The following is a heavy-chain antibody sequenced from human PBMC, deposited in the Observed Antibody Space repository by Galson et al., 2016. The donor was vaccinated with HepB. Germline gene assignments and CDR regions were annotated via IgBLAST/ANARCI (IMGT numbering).Heavy chain of an antibody. CDR3: ARHWYNSVWAPEQKFDY. Sequence: QSGAEVKKPGESLKISCKDSGYIFTDYWVGWVRQIPGKGLEWMGIIYPGDSDTRYSPSFQGQVTISADKSISTAYLQWSSLKASDTAMYYCARHWYNSVWAPEQKFDYWGQGTLVTVSS. CDR2: IYPGDSDT. D-gene: IGHD1-20*01. V-gene: IGHV5-51*01. CDR1: GYIFTDYW. J-gene: IGHJ4*02.